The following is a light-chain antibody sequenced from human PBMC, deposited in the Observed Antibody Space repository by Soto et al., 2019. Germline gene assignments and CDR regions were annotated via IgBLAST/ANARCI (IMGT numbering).Light chain of an antibody. J-gene: IGLJ1*01. CDR2: VNN. Sequence: QSVLTQPPSVSGAPGQRVTISCTGSSSNIGAGYDGHWYQQLPGTAPKLLIYVNNNRPSGVPDRFSGSKSGTSASLAITGLQAEDEADYYCQSYFSSLSGSVFGTGTKLTVL. V-gene: IGLV1-40*01. CDR1: SSNIGAGYD. CDR3: QSYFSSLSGSV.